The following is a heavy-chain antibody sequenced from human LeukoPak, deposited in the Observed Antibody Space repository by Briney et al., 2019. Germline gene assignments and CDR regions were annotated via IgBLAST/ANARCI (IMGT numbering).Heavy chain of an antibody. CDR3: ARDLEVRGGAAAGRPYYYYYAMDV. V-gene: IGHV3-53*01. CDR2: VYRAGRT. CDR1: GFTFSSYA. J-gene: IGHJ6*02. Sequence: GGSLRLSCAASGFTFSSYAMSWVRQAPGKGLEWVSVVYRAGRTYYADSVKGRFTISRDNSKNTMYLQMNSLRAEDTAVYYCARDLEVRGGAAAGRPYYYYYAMDVWGQGTTVTVSS. D-gene: IGHD6-13*01.